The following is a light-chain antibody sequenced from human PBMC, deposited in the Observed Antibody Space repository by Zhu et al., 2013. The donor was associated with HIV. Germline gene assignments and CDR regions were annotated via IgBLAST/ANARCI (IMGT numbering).Light chain of an antibody. J-gene: IGKJ1*01. Sequence: DIQMTQSPSTLSASIGDRVIITCRASQSLSTSLAWYQQKPGKAPKLLIYDASGLESGVPSRFSGSGSGTEFTLAISSLQPDDFATYYCQQYNSYPWTFGQGTKVEIK. CDR2: DAS. CDR1: QSLSTS. V-gene: IGKV1-5*01. CDR3: QQYNSYPWT.